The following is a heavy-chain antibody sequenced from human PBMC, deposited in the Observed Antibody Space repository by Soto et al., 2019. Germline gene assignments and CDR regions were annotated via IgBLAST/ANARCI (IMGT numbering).Heavy chain of an antibody. Sequence: QVQLVQSGAEVKKPGSSVKVSCKASGGTFSSYAISWVRQAPGQGLEWMGGIIPIFGTANYAQKFQGRVTITPDESTSTADMELSSLGAEDTAVYYCARGWGDVVVVAATQGNYYYYGMDVWGQGTTVTVSS. CDR2: IIPIFGTA. CDR3: ARGWGDVVVVAATQGNYYYYGMDV. CDR1: GGTFSSYA. V-gene: IGHV1-69*05. J-gene: IGHJ6*02. D-gene: IGHD2-15*01.